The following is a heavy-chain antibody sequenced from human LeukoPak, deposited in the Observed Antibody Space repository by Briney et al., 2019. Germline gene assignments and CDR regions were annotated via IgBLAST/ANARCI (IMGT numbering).Heavy chain of an antibody. V-gene: IGHV1-58*02. CDR1: GFTFTSSA. Sequence: GASVKVSCKASGFTFTSSAMQWVRQARGQRLEWIGWIVVGSGNTNYAQKFQERVTITRDTSANTAYMELSSLRFEDTAVYYCARVPSSWDRLFDYWGQGTLVTVSS. D-gene: IGHD6-13*01. CDR3: ARVPSSWDRLFDY. J-gene: IGHJ4*02. CDR2: IVVGSGNT.